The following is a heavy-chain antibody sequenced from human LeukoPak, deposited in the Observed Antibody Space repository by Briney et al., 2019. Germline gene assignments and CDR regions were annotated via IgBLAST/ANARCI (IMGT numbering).Heavy chain of an antibody. J-gene: IGHJ6*02. Sequence: GGSLRLSCAASGFPFVRFGMNWVRRAPGRGLEWVAIIAYDGTNPYYAESVQGRFTISRDNSKNTVYLQMNSLRTEDTAVYYCAKDLSRLFDSKVTYFYDFGMDVWGQGTTVTVSS. CDR3: AKDLSRLFDSKVTYFYDFGMDV. CDR1: GFPFVRFG. V-gene: IGHV3-30*18. D-gene: IGHD3-9*01. CDR2: IAYDGTNP.